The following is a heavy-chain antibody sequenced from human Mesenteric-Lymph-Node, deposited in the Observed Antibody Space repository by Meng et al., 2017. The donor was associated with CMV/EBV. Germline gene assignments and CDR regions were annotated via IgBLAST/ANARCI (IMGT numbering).Heavy chain of an antibody. D-gene: IGHD2-2*01. Sequence: GESLKISCAASGFTVSSNYMSWVRQAPGKGLEWVSVIYSGGSTYYADSVKGRFTISRDNAKNSLYLQMNSLRAEDTALYYCARVHCSSTSCYTIYYYGMDVWGQGTTVTVSS. V-gene: IGHV3-53*01. J-gene: IGHJ6*02. CDR2: IYSGGST. CDR3: ARVHCSSTSCYTIYYYGMDV. CDR1: GFTVSSNY.